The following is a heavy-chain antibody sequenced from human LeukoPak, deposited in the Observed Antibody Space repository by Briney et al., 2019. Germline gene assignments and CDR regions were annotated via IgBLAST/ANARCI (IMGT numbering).Heavy chain of an antibody. Sequence: GGSLRLSCAASGFTVSSNYMSWVRQAPGKGLEWVAVTWYDGSNKYYADSVKGRFTISRDNSKNTLYLHMNSLRAEDTAVYYCARGEPLTVTTSDYFDYWGQGTLVTVSS. J-gene: IGHJ4*02. D-gene: IGHD4-17*01. CDR1: GFTVSSNY. V-gene: IGHV3-33*08. CDR2: TWYDGSNK. CDR3: ARGEPLTVTTSDYFDY.